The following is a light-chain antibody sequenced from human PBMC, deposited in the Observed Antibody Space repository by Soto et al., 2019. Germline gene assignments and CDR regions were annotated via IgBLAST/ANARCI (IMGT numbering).Light chain of an antibody. CDR1: SSDVDAYDY. Sequence: QSVLTQPASVSGSPGQSITISCTGTSSDVDAYDYVSWYQQHPGKAPKLMIYDVYARPSGVSHRFSGSKSGNTASLTISGLQSDDEADYYCSSYTNTMSYVFGTGTRSPS. CDR3: SSYTNTMSYV. V-gene: IGLV2-14*03. CDR2: DVY. J-gene: IGLJ1*01.